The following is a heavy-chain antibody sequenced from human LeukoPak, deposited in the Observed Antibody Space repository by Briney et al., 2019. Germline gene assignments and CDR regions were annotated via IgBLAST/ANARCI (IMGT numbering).Heavy chain of an antibody. CDR1: GFTFSTYW. CDR2: IKSGGGT. D-gene: IGHD3-22*01. CDR3: ARAPSEIGGYYPEYFRH. V-gene: IGHV3-74*01. Sequence: PGGSLRLSCAPSGFTFSTYWMHGVRQAPGKGLWWVSRIKSGGGTNYADSVKGRFTISRDNAKKTVSLQMNSLRPEDTGVYYCARAPSEIGGYYPEYFRHWGQGPLVTVSS. J-gene: IGHJ1*01.